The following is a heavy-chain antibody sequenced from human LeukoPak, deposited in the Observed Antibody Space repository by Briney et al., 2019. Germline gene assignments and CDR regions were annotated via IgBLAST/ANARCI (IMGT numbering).Heavy chain of an antibody. CDR3: ASQGSSSNWFDP. V-gene: IGHV4-34*01. CDR1: GGSFSGYY. J-gene: IGHJ5*02. CDR2: INHSGST. Sequence: SSETLSLTCAVYGGSFSGYYWSWIRQPPGKGLEWIGEINHSGSTNHNPSLKSRVTISVDTSKNQFSLKLSSVTAADTAVYYCASQGSSSNWFDPWGQGTLVTVSS.